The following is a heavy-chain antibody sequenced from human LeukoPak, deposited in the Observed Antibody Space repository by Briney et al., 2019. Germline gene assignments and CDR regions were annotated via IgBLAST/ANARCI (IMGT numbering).Heavy chain of an antibody. D-gene: IGHD2-2*01. Sequence: PGGSLRLSCIASGFTFSTYAMTWVRQAPGEGLEWVSGISGSGGSTYYADSVKGRFTISRDNSKNTLYLQMNSLRAEDTAVYYCAKPARLYLVVPAAPDYWGQGTLVTVSS. CDR2: ISGSGGST. J-gene: IGHJ4*02. V-gene: IGHV3-23*01. CDR3: AKPARLYLVVPAAPDY. CDR1: GFTFSTYA.